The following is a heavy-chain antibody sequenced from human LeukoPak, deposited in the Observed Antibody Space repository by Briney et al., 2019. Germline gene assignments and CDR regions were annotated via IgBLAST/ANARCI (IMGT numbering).Heavy chain of an antibody. V-gene: IGHV4-59*01. J-gene: IGHJ5*01. D-gene: IGHD1-26*01. CDR2: IYYSGNT. Sequence: SETLSLTCTVSGGSISSYYWNWIRQPPGKGLEWIGYIYYSGNTKYNPSLESRVTISVDTSKNQFSLKLRSVTAADTAVYYCGRGMPQGWVHWFDSWGQGTLVTVSS. CDR3: GRGMPQGWVHWFDS. CDR1: GGSISSYY.